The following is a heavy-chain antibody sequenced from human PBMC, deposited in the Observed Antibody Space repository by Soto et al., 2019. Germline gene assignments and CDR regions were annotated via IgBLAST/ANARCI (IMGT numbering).Heavy chain of an antibody. CDR2: IKQDGSEK. CDR1: GFTFSSYW. V-gene: IGHV3-7*03. Sequence: RLSCAAYGFTFSSYWMSWVRQAPGKGLEWVANIKQDGSEKYYVDSVKGRFTISRDNAKNSLYLQMNSLRAEDTAVYYCARDRSGAYYYDSSGIAAFDIWGQGTMVTVS. J-gene: IGHJ3*02. D-gene: IGHD3-22*01. CDR3: ARDRSGAYYYDSSGIAAFDI.